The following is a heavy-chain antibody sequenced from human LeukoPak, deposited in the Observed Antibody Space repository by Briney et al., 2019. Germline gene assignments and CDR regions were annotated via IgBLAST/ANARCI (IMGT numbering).Heavy chain of an antibody. Sequence: GGSLILSCAASGFTFTNYAMTWVRQAPGKGLEWVSTITGTGGITYYADYVKGRFTISRDNSKDTVDLQMNSLRAEDTALYYCAKGGISPGPDYWGQGTLVTVSS. V-gene: IGHV3-23*01. D-gene: IGHD3-16*01. CDR1: GFTFTNYA. CDR2: ITGTGGIT. J-gene: IGHJ4*02. CDR3: AKGGISPGPDY.